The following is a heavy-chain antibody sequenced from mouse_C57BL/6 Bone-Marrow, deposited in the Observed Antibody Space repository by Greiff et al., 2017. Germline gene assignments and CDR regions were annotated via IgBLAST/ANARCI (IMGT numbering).Heavy chain of an antibody. CDR2: ISSGSSTI. V-gene: IGHV5-17*01. CDR3: ARGNDYDFDY. CDR1: GFTFSDYG. J-gene: IGHJ2*01. D-gene: IGHD2-4*01. Sequence: EVMLVESGGGLVKPGGSLKLSCAASGFTFSDYGMHWVRQAPEKGLEWVAYISSGSSTIYYADTVKGRFTISRDNAKNTLFLQMTSLRSEDTAMYYCARGNDYDFDYWGQGTTLTVSS.